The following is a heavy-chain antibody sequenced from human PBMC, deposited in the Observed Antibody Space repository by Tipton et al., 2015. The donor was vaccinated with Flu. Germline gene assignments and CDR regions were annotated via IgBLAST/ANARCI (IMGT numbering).Heavy chain of an antibody. Sequence: TLSLTCSVSGDSMTSSRYYWGWIRQPPGKGLEWIGSIFHSGSTYYNPSLKSRVTISVDTSKNQFSLKLTSVSAADTAVYYCAKSGSYLEYLQHWGQGTLVTVSS. D-gene: IGHD1-26*01. V-gene: IGHV4-39*07. CDR3: AKSGSYLEYLQH. J-gene: IGHJ1*01. CDR1: GDSMTSSRYY. CDR2: IFHSGST.